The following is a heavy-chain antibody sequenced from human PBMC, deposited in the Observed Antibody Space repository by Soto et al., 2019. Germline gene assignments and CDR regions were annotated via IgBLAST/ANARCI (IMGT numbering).Heavy chain of an antibody. CDR3: ASREPFYYDSSGYYPF. CDR1: GGTFSSYA. V-gene: IGHV1-69*06. Sequence: SVKVSCKASGGTFSSYAISCVRQAPGQGLEWMGGIIPIFGTANYAQKFQGRVTITADKSTSTAYMELSSLRSEDTAVYYCASREPFYYDSSGYYPFWGQGTLVTVSS. J-gene: IGHJ4*02. D-gene: IGHD3-22*01. CDR2: IIPIFGTA.